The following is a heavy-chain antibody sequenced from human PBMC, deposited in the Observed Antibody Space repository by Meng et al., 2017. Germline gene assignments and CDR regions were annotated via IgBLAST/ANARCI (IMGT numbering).Heavy chain of an antibody. D-gene: IGHD4-11*01. Sequence: QLGQSGAEVKKPGSSVKVSCKASGGTFSSYAISWVRQAPGQGLEWMGWISAYNGNTNYAQKLQGRVTMTTDTSTSTAYMELRSLRSDDTAVYYCAQTTVTTYSEYFQHWGQGTLVTVSS. CDR3: AQTTVTTYSEYFQH. CDR1: GGTFSSYA. V-gene: IGHV1-18*01. J-gene: IGHJ1*01. CDR2: ISAYNGNT.